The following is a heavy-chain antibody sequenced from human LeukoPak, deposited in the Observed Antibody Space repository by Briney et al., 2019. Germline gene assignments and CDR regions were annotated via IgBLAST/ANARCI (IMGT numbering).Heavy chain of an antibody. CDR2: IKEDGSEK. V-gene: IGHV3-7*01. J-gene: IGHJ4*02. CDR3: ARVHHSSSWGTDDC. D-gene: IGHD6-13*01. Sequence: GGSLRLSCAAYGFTFSTYWMTWVRQAPGKGLEWVANIKEDGSEKYHVDSMRGRFTISRDNAKNSLYLHMNSLRAEDTAVYYCARVHHSSSWGTDDCWGQGTLVTVSS. CDR1: GFTFSTYW.